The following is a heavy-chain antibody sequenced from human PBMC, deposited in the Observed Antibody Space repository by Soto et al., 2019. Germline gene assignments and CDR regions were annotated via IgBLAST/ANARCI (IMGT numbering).Heavy chain of an antibody. J-gene: IGHJ3*01. Sequence: PSETLSLTCTVSGGSISSYYWNWIRQPPGKGLEWIGDIYYGGGTNYSPSLKSRVTISVDTSENQFSLKLTSVTAADTAVYYCARGGDGFDLWGQGKMVTVSS. V-gene: IGHV4-59*12. CDR3: ARGGDGFDL. CDR1: GGSISSYY. CDR2: IYYGGGT.